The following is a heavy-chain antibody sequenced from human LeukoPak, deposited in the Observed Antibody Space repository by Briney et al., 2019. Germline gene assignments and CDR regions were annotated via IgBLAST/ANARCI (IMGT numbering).Heavy chain of an antibody. Sequence: ASVKVSCKASGYTFTSYDISWVRQAPGQGLEWMGWISAYNGNTNYAQKLQGRVTMTTDTSTSTAYMELRSLRSDDTAVYYCARVRLHYYDSSGYYLDYWGQGTLVTVSS. J-gene: IGHJ4*02. CDR2: ISAYNGNT. CDR3: ARVRLHYYDSSGYYLDY. CDR1: GYTFTSYD. D-gene: IGHD3-22*01. V-gene: IGHV1-18*01.